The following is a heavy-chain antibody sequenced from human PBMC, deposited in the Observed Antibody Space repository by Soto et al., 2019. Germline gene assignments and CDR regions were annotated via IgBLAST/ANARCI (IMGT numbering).Heavy chain of an antibody. CDR3: ARARGSSSGYYYYGMDV. D-gene: IGHD6-6*01. V-gene: IGHV4-59*01. J-gene: IGHJ6*02. CDR1: GGSISSYY. CDR2: IYYSGST. Sequence: SETLSLTCTVSGGSISSYYWSWIRQPPGKGLEWIGYIYYSGSTNYNPSLKSRVTISVDTSKNQFSLKLSSVTAADTAVYYCARARGSSSGYYYYGMDVWGQGTTVTVSS.